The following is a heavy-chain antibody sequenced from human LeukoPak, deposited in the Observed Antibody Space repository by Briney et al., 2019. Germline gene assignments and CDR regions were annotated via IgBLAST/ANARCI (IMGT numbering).Heavy chain of an antibody. Sequence: SETLSLTCTVSGGSISRYYWSWIRQPPGKGLEWIGYIYYSGSTNYNPSLKSRVTISVDTSKNQFSLKLSSVTAADTAVYYCARSVTYYDILTGYSPGAFDIWGQGTMVTVS. CDR3: ARSVTYYDILTGYSPGAFDI. V-gene: IGHV4-59*01. D-gene: IGHD3-9*01. CDR1: GGSISRYY. CDR2: IYYSGST. J-gene: IGHJ3*02.